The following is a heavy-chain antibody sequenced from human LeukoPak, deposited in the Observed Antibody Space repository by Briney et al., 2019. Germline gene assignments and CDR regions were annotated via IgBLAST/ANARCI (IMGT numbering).Heavy chain of an antibody. CDR2: ISSSGSTI. Sequence: GGSLRLSCAASGFSFSSYNMNWVRQAPGKGLEWVSYISSSGSTIYYADSVKGRFTISRDNAKNSLYLQMNSLRAEDTAVYYCARARGRKLDDNWFDPWGQGTLVTVSS. V-gene: IGHV3-48*03. D-gene: IGHD1-26*01. CDR3: ARARGRKLDDNWFDP. CDR1: GFSFSSYN. J-gene: IGHJ5*02.